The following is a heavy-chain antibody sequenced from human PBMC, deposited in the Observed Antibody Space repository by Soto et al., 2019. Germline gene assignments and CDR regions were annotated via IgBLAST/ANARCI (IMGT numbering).Heavy chain of an antibody. CDR3: ARENRDDNSGWYSSSDWFDH. CDR1: GDTSDSCS. V-gene: IGHV1-69*13. D-gene: IGHD6-19*01. J-gene: IGHJ5*02. Sequence: SLEVSCKASGDTSDSCSIIWVRQALGQGLEWMGGIIPMFGTGNYAQKFQGRLTITADESTGTSYMDLKSLRSEDTAVYFCARENRDDNSGWYSSSDWFDHWGQGTLV. CDR2: IIPMFGTG.